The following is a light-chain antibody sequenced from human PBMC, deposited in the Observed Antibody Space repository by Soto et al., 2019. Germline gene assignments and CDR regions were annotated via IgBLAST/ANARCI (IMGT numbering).Light chain of an antibody. Sequence: DIQMTQSPSTLSGSVGDRVTITCRASQTISSWLAWYQQKPGKAPKLLIYKASTLKSGVPSRFSGSGSGTEFTLTISSLQSEDFAVYYCQQANDWPPTFGQGTRV. CDR2: KAS. V-gene: IGKV1-5*03. J-gene: IGKJ1*01. CDR3: QQANDWPPT. CDR1: QTISSW.